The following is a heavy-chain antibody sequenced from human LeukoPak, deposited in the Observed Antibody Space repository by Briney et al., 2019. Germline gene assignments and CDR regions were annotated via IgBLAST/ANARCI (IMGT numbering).Heavy chain of an antibody. D-gene: IGHD4-23*01. Sequence: GESLRLSCAASGLTVSSNYMSWVRQAPGKGLEWVSVIYSVGSTYYADSVKGRFTISRDNSKNTVYLQMNSLRAEDTAVYYCARRGDGGRSFDYWGQGTLVTVSS. CDR1: GLTVSSNY. J-gene: IGHJ4*02. V-gene: IGHV3-53*01. CDR3: ARRGDGGRSFDY. CDR2: IYSVGST.